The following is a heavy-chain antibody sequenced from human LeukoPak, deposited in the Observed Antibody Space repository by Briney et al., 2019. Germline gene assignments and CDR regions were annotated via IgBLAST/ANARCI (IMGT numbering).Heavy chain of an antibody. CDR1: GGSISSISSNNYN. CDR2: IYYSGST. D-gene: IGHD4-23*01. CDR3: AREMGVVTAHGIDV. J-gene: IGHJ6*02. Sequence: SETLSLTCIASGGSISSISSNNYNWGWIRQPPGKGLEWIGSIYYSGSTYYNPSLKSRVTISVDTSKNQFSLKLSSVTAADTALYYCAREMGVVTAHGIDVWGQGTTVTVSS. V-gene: IGHV4-39*02.